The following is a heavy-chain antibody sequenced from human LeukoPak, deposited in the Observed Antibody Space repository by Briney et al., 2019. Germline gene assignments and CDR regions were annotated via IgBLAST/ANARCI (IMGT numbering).Heavy chain of an antibody. Sequence: PSETLSLTCTVSGGSISSSSYYWGWIRQPPGKGLEWIGSIYYSGSTYYNPSLKSRVTISVDTSKNQFSLKLSSVTAADTAVYYCARTGYSSGRGLGDAFDIWGQGTMVTVSS. D-gene: IGHD6-19*01. CDR2: IYYSGST. V-gene: IGHV4-39*07. CDR1: GGSISSSSYY. J-gene: IGHJ3*02. CDR3: ARTGYSSGRGLGDAFDI.